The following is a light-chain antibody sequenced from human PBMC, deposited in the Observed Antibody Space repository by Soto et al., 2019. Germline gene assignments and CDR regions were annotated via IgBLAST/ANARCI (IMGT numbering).Light chain of an antibody. V-gene: IGKV3-11*01. CDR1: QSVYNY. CDR3: QQRGQWPIT. J-gene: IGKJ5*01. CDR2: DAS. Sequence: EIVLTQSPATLSLSPGERATLSCRTSQSVYNYLAWYQQKPGQAPRLLIFDASNRATGIPARFSGRGSGTDFTLTVNSLEPEDFAVYYCQQRGQWPITFGQGTRLEI.